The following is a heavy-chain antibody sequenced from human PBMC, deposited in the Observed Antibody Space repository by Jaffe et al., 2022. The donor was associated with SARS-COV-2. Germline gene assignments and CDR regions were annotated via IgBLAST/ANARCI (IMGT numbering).Heavy chain of an antibody. J-gene: IGHJ3*02. D-gene: IGHD6-19*01. CDR3: ARPGQWLVPGAFDI. Sequence: QVQLQESGPGLVKPSETLSLTCTVSGGSISSYYWSWIRQPPGKGLEWIGYIYYSGSTNYNPSLKSRVTISVDTSKNQFSLKLSSVTAADTAVYYCARPGQWLVPGAFDIWGQGTMVTVSS. CDR2: IYYSGST. V-gene: IGHV4-59*08. CDR1: GGSISSYY.